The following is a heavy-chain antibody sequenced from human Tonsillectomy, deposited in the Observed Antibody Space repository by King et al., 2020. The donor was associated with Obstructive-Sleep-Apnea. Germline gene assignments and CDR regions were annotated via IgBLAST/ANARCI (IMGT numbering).Heavy chain of an antibody. Sequence: VQLVESGGGLVQPGRSLRLSCAASGFTFDDYAMHWVRQAPGKGLEWVSGSSWNSGRIGYGDSVKGRFTISRDNAKNSLYLQMNSLLAEDTALYYWAKESFVDIVATIRGGYYHGMDVWGQGTTVTISS. V-gene: IGHV3-9*01. CDR2: SSWNSGRI. CDR3: AKESFVDIVATIRGGYYHGMDV. J-gene: IGHJ6*02. D-gene: IGHD5-12*01. CDR1: GFTFDDYA.